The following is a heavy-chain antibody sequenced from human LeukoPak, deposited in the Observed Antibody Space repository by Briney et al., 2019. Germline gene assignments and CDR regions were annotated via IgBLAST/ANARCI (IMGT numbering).Heavy chain of an antibody. CDR3: ARERHSSGWYPFDY. J-gene: IGHJ4*02. CDR2: ISAYNGNT. D-gene: IGHD6-19*01. Sequence: ASVEVSCKASGYTFTSYGISWVRQAPGQGLEWMGWISAYNGNTNYAQKLQGRVTMTTDTSTSTAYMELRSLRSDDTAVYYCARERHSSGWYPFDYWGQGTLVTVSS. V-gene: IGHV1-18*01. CDR1: GYTFTSYG.